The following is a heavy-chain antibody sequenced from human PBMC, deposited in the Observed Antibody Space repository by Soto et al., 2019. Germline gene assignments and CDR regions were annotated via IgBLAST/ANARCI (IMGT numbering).Heavy chain of an antibody. J-gene: IGHJ5*02. D-gene: IGHD2-15*01. V-gene: IGHV1-69*13. CDR2: IIPIFGTA. Sequence: SVKVSCKASGGTFSSYSISWVRQAPGQGLEWMGGIIPIFGTANYAQKFQGRVTITADESTSTAYMELSSLRSEDTAVYYCARDLTLEMAKILQFDPWGQGTLVTVSS. CDR3: ARDLTLEMAKILQFDP. CDR1: GGTFSSYS.